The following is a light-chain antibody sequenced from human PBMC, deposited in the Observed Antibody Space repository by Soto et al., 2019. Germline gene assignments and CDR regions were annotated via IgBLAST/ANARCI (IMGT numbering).Light chain of an antibody. CDR2: GNS. J-gene: IGLJ1*01. V-gene: IGLV1-40*01. CDR1: SSKIGAGYD. Sequence: QSVLKQPPSVSGAPGQRVTISCTGSSSKIGAGYDVHWYQQLPGTAPKLLIYGNSNRPSGVPDRFSGSKSGTSASLAITGLQAEDEADYYCQSYDSSLSGYVFGTGTKVTVL. CDR3: QSYDSSLSGYV.